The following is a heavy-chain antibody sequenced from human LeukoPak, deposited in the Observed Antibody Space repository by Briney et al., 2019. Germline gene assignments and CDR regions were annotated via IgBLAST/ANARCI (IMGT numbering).Heavy chain of an antibody. V-gene: IGHV3-7*01. J-gene: IGHJ4*02. CDR2: IKYDGYEE. CDR3: KSGGAAPGSFDY. D-gene: IGHD1-1*01. Sequence: HPGGSLRLSCAASGFTFSRYWMSWMRQAPGKGLEWVANIKYDGYEEYYVDSVKGRFTISRDNAKNSLYLQLNSLRVEDTAVYYCKSGGAAPGSFDYWGQGTLVTVSP. CDR1: GFTFSRYW.